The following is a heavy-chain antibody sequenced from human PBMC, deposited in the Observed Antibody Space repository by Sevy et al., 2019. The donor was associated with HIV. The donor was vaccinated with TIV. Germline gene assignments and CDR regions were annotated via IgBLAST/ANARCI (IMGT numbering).Heavy chain of an antibody. D-gene: IGHD3-22*01. V-gene: IGHV3-23*01. J-gene: IGHJ3*01. Sequence: GGSLRLSCAASGFTFNNHAMNWVRQAPGKGLEWVSVISGNGSSTYYADSVKGRFTISRDNSKNTLYLQMNSLRADDTAVYYYATELNTSREAMIEVTFRSLKGFDVWGQGTMVTVSS. CDR2: ISGNGSST. CDR1: GFTFNNHA. CDR3: ATELNTSREAMIEVTFRSLKGFDV.